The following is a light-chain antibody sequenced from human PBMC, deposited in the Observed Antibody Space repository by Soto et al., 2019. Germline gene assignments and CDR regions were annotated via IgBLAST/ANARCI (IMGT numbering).Light chain of an antibody. Sequence: QSALTQPASVSGSPGQSITISCTGTSSDVGAYNFVSWYQQHPGKAPQLMIFEVTDRPSGISNRFSGSKSGNTASLTISGLQAEDEGDYYCSSYTSSGTLVFGTGTKVTV. CDR3: SSYTSSGTLV. CDR2: EVT. V-gene: IGLV2-14*01. J-gene: IGLJ1*01. CDR1: SSDVGAYNF.